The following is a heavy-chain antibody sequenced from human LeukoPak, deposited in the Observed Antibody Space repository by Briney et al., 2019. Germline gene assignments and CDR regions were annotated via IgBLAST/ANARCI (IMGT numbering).Heavy chain of an antibody. D-gene: IGHD4-11*01. V-gene: IGHV3-49*04. CDR2: IRSKAYGGTA. J-gene: IGHJ4*02. CDR1: GFTFGDYC. CDR3: TRGPYNNYVNLDY. Sequence: GGSLRLSCTASGFTFGDYCMSWVRQAPGKGLEWVGSIRSKAYGGTAEYAASVKDRFTISRDDSKSIAYLQMNSLKTEDTAVYYCTRGPYNNYVNLDYWGQGTLVTVSS.